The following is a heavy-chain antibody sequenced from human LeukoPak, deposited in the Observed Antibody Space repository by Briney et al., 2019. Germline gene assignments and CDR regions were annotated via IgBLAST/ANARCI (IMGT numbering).Heavy chain of an antibody. D-gene: IGHD5-12*01. CDR2: ISKDGSNK. J-gene: IGHJ4*02. CDR3: ARDSAYAY. CDR1: GFTFSSYS. V-gene: IGHV3-30*04. Sequence: GGSLRLSCVASGFTFSSYSMHWVRQAPGKGLEWVTYISKDGSNKYYIDSVKGRFTISRDNAKNTLYLRMNSLRAEDTAIYYCARDSAYAYWGQGTLVTVSS.